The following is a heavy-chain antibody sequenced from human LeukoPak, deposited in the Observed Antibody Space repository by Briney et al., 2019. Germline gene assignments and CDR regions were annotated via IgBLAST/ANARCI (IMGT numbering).Heavy chain of an antibody. Sequence: GGSLRLSRAASGFIFSGYSMNWVRQAPGKGLEWVSSISSSSHYIYYADSVKGRFTISRDNAKNSLYLQMNSLRADDTAVYYCARVFSSDCSSTSCYYYYMDVWGIGSTVTVSS. CDR3: ARVFSSDCSSTSCYYYYMDV. CDR1: GFIFSGYS. D-gene: IGHD2-2*01. V-gene: IGHV3-21*01. CDR2: ISSSSHYI. J-gene: IGHJ6*03.